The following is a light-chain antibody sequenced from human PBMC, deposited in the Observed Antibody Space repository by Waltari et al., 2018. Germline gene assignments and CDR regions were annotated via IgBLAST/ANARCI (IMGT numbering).Light chain of an antibody. Sequence: QSALTQPASVSGSPGQSITISCTGTSSDVGTYNLVSWYQQYPGKAPKLMIYEVGKRPSGVSNRFSGSKSGNTASLTISGLQAEDEADYYCCSYAGSFWVFGGGTKLTVL. J-gene: IGLJ3*02. CDR2: EVG. CDR3: CSYAGSFWV. CDR1: SSDVGTYNL. V-gene: IGLV2-23*02.